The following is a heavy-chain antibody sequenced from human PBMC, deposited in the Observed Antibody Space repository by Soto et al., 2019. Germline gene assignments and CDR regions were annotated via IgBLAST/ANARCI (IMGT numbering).Heavy chain of an antibody. CDR1: GDSISSADYY. Sequence: SETLSLTCTASGDSISSADYYWSWIRQTPGKGLEWIGHIFYSGTTYYNPSLKSRLTISVDTSKNHFSLRLTSVTAADTAVYYCARDLWVEPELYYYGMDVWGQGTTVTVSS. V-gene: IGHV4-30-4*01. D-gene: IGHD1-1*01. CDR3: ARDLWVEPELYYYGMDV. CDR2: IFYSGTT. J-gene: IGHJ6*02.